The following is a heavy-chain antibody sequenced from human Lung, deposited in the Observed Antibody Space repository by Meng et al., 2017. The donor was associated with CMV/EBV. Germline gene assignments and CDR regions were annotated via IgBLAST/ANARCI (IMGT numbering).Heavy chain of an antibody. CDR1: GGSFSGYA. D-gene: IGHD3-22*01. V-gene: IGHV4-34*01. CDR2: INQRGST. Sequence: SETLSLXXAVYGGSFSGYAWSWIRQSAGKGLEWVGQINQRGSTNFNPSLKSRLTISVNTSKNQFPLKLNSVTAADTAVYYCARGSTSVTMIVVVITAASLAYDSWGQGTXVTVSS. J-gene: IGHJ4*02. CDR3: ARGSTSVTMIVVVITAASLAYDS.